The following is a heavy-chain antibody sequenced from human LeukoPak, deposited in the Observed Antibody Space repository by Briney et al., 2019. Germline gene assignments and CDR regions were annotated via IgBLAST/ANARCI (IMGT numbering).Heavy chain of an antibody. V-gene: IGHV3-7*01. CDR2: IRQDGGDK. Sequence: PGGSLRLSCAASGITFSRSWMSWVRQAPGKGLEWLANIRQDGGDKHYVDSMKGRFTISRDNAKNSVYLQMNSLRVEDTARYYCARYSGGPGDPGGFDSWGQGTLVTVSS. D-gene: IGHD2-21*01. CDR3: ARYSGGPGDPGGFDS. CDR1: GITFSRSW. J-gene: IGHJ4*02.